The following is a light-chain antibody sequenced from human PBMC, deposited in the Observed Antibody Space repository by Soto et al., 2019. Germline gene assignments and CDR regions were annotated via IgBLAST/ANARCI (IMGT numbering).Light chain of an antibody. CDR2: DVS. CDR3: NPYTTSSSLYV. CDR1: SSDIGGYDY. Sequence: QSALTQPASVSGSPGQSITISCTGTSSDIGGYDYVSLYQQYPGKAPKLMIYDVSNRPSGVSVRFSGSKSANTASLTISGLQAEDEADYYCNPYTTSSSLYVFGTGTKVTVL. V-gene: IGLV2-14*01. J-gene: IGLJ1*01.